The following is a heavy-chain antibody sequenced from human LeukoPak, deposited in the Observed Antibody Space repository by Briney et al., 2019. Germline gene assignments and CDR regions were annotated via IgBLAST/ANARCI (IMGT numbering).Heavy chain of an antibody. Sequence: PSETLSLTCTVSGGSISSYYWSWIRQPPGKGLEWIGSIYYSGSTYYNPSLKSRVTISVDTSKNQFSLKLSSVTAADTAVYYCASDIVATITFDYWGQGTLVTVSS. CDR1: GGSISSYY. J-gene: IGHJ4*02. CDR3: ASDIVATITFDY. V-gene: IGHV4-59*08. D-gene: IGHD5-12*01. CDR2: IYYSGST.